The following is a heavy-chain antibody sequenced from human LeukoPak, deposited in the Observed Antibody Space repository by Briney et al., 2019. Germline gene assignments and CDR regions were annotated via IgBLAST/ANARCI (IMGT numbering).Heavy chain of an antibody. J-gene: IGHJ3*02. V-gene: IGHV4-34*01. CDR1: GGSFSGYY. D-gene: IGHD1-26*01. Sequence: SETLSLTCAVYGGSFSGYYWSWIRQPPGKGLEWIGEINHSGSTNYNPSLKSRVTISVDTSKNQFSLKLSSVTAADTAVYYCARHRSGSYSPSRAFDIWGQGTMVTVSS. CDR3: ARHRSGSYSPSRAFDI. CDR2: INHSGST.